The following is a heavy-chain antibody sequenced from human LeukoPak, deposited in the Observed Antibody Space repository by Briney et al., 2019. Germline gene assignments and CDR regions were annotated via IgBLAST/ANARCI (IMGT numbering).Heavy chain of an antibody. D-gene: IGHD2-2*01. CDR1: GGSFSGYY. V-gene: IGHV4-34*01. CDR2: INHSGST. Sequence: SSETLSLTCAVYGGSFSGYYWSWIRQPPGKGLEWIGEINHSGSTNYNPSLKNRVTISVDTSKNQFSLKLSSVTAADTAVYYCARVVQAFDDFEIWGPGTMVTVSS. CDR3: ARVVQAFDDFEI. J-gene: IGHJ3*02.